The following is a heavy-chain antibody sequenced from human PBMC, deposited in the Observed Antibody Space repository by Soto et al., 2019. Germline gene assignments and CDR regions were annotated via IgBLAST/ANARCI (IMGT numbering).Heavy chain of an antibody. J-gene: IGHJ4*02. V-gene: IGHV1-46*01. CDR3: ARGGGSATTLYFDY. CDR2: INPSGGNT. Sequence: ASVKVSCKASGYTFTSYFMHCVRQAPGQGLEWMGIINPSGGNTNYVQKFQGRVTMTGDTSTSTVYMELSSLRSEDTAVYYCARGGGSATTLYFDYWGQGALVTVSS. CDR1: GYTFTSYF. D-gene: IGHD3-16*01.